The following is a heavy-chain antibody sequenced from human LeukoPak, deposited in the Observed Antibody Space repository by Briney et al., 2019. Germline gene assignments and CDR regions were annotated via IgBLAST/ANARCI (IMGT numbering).Heavy chain of an antibody. CDR2: IWYDGSNK. Sequence: PGRSLRLSCAASGFTFSSYGMHWVRQAPGKGLEWVAVIWYDGSNKYYADSVKGRFTISRDNAKNSLYLQMNSLRAEDTAVYYCARDSYGFFYFDYWGQGTLVTVSS. CDR1: GFTFSSYG. V-gene: IGHV3-33*01. CDR3: ARDSYGFFYFDY. J-gene: IGHJ4*02. D-gene: IGHD5-18*01.